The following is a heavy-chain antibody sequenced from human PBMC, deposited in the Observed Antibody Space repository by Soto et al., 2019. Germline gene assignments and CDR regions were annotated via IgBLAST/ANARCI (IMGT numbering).Heavy chain of an antibody. CDR1: GFSLSTSGVG. CDR3: AHSTSTRHYDFWSGPRPDV. J-gene: IGHJ6*02. V-gene: IGHV2-5*01. CDR2: IYWDDK. Sequence: SGPTLVNPTQTLTLTCTFSGFSLSTSGVGVGWIRQPPGKALEWLALIYWDDKRYSPSLKSRLTITKDTSKNQVVLTMTNMDPVDTAAYYCAHSTSTRHYDFWSGPRPDVWGQGT. D-gene: IGHD3-3*01.